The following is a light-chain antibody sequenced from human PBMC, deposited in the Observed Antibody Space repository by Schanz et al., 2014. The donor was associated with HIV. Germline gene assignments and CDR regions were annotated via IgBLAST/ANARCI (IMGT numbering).Light chain of an antibody. CDR2: EAS. V-gene: IGKV1-5*03. CDR1: QSISPW. Sequence: DIQMTQSPSTLSASVGDRVSLTCRASQSISPWLAWYQQRPGKTPKLLINEASNLQSGVPSRFSGSGSGTEFTLTITSLQPYDFATYYCQQYSTSSRTFGQGTKVEVQ. J-gene: IGKJ1*01. CDR3: QQYSTSSRT.